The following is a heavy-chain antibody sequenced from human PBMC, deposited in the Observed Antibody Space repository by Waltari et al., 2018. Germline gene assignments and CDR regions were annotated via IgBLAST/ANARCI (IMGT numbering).Heavy chain of an antibody. CDR2: ISYDGRTR. CDR3: ARDWRRSLEFFDWLLFALDL. V-gene: IGHV3-23*01. J-gene: IGHJ5*02. CDR1: GFTFSNHA. Sequence: EVQLLESGGGLVQPGGSLRLSCAASGFTFSNHARSWVRPAPGKGLDLVSVISYDGRTRYSAASVRDRFTISRDNSRNTFYLEMNSLRAEDTAVYYCARDWRRSLEFFDWLLFALDLWGQGTLVAVSS. D-gene: IGHD3-3*02.